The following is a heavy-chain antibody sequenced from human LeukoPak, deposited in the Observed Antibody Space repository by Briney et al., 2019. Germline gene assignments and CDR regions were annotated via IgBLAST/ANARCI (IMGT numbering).Heavy chain of an antibody. V-gene: IGHV4-4*07. CDR3: TRDKYYYDSSGSLRFDY. CDR2: IYNSGST. CDR1: GGSISSYY. J-gene: IGHJ4*02. D-gene: IGHD3-22*01. Sequence: PSETLSLTCTASGGSISSYYWSWLRQPAGKGLEWIGRIYNSGSTTYNPSLKSRVTMSVDTSKKQCSLKLSSVTAADTAVYSCTRDKYYYDSSGSLRFDYWGQGTLVTVSS.